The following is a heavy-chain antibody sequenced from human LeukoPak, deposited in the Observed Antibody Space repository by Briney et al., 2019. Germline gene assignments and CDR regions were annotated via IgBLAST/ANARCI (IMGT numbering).Heavy chain of an antibody. V-gene: IGHV3-30*18. J-gene: IGHJ5*02. Sequence: GGSLRLSCAASGFTFTSYGMHWVRQAPGKGLEWVAVISYDGSNKYYADSVKGRFTISRDNSKNTLYLQMNSLRAEDTAVYYCAKDRVGYCSGGSCYSEAYWFDPWGQGTLVTVSS. CDR3: AKDRVGYCSGGSCYSEAYWFDP. D-gene: IGHD2-15*01. CDR1: GFTFTSYG. CDR2: ISYDGSNK.